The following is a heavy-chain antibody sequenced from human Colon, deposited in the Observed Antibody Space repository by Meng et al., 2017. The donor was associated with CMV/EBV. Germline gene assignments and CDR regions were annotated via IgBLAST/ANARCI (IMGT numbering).Heavy chain of an antibody. D-gene: IGHD3-3*01. CDR3: ARAREFLSGYYTYYFDY. Sequence: GGSLRLSCAASGFTLSDFYMSWIRQAPGKGLEWVATIKQDGSEKYYVDSVKGRFTISRDNAKNSVFLQMNSLRAEDTAVYYCARAREFLSGYYTYYFDYWGQGTLVTVSS. CDR1: GFTLSDFY. CDR2: IKQDGSEK. V-gene: IGHV3-7*01. J-gene: IGHJ4*02.